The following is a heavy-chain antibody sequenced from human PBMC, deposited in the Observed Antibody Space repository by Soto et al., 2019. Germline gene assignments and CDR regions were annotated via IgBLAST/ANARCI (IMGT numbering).Heavy chain of an antibody. V-gene: IGHV4-59*01. CDR2: IYYSGST. CDR1: GGSISSYY. Sequence: SETLSLTCTVSGGSISSYYWSWIRQPPGKGLEWIGYIYYSGSTNYNPSLKSRVTISVDTSKNQFSLKLSSVTAADTAVYYCARMDTAMDYYYYYGMDVWGQGTTVTVSS. D-gene: IGHD5-18*01. CDR3: ARMDTAMDYYYYYGMDV. J-gene: IGHJ6*02.